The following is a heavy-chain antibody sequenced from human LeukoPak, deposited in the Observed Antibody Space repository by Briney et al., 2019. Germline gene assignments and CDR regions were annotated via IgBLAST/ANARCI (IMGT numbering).Heavy chain of an antibody. CDR3: ARDEGYGDYVHYYYGMDV. CDR1: GGSISSYY. Sequence: SETLSLTRTVSGGSISSYYWSWIRQPAGKGLEWIGRIYTSGSTNYNPSLKSRVTMSVDTSKNQFSLKLSSVTAADMAVYYCARDEGYGDYVHYYYGMDVWGQGTTVTVSS. D-gene: IGHD4-17*01. CDR2: IYTSGST. J-gene: IGHJ6*02. V-gene: IGHV4-4*07.